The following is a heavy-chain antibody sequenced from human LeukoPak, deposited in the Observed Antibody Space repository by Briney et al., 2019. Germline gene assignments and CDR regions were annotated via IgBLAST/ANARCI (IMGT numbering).Heavy chain of an antibody. V-gene: IGHV4-59*08. Sequence: SEALSLTCTVSGGSISSYYWSWIRQPPGKGLEWIGYIYYSGSTNYNPSLKSRVTISVDTSKNQFSLKLSSVTAADTAVYYCARINWGSSVDYWGQGTLVTVSS. CDR2: IYYSGST. CDR3: ARINWGSSVDY. J-gene: IGHJ4*02. D-gene: IGHD3-16*01. CDR1: GGSISSYY.